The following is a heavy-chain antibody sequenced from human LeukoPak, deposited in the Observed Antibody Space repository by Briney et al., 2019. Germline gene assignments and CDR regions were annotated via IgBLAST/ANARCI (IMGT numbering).Heavy chain of an antibody. Sequence: ASVKVSCKGSGYTFTVYYMHCLRQAPGQGLEWMGWISPNSGGGNYSQKFQGRGTMTRDTSISTAYMELSRLRSDHTDVYYCTESLVPAASFDYRGQRTMVTV. D-gene: IGHD2-2*01. CDR2: ISPNSGGG. J-gene: IGHJ4*02. V-gene: IGHV1-2*02. CDR3: TESLVPAASFDY. CDR1: GYTFTVYY.